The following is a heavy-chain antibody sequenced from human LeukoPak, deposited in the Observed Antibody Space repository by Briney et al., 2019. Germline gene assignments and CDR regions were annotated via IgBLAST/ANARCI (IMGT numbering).Heavy chain of an antibody. Sequence: ASVKVSCKASGGTFSSYAISWVRQAPGQGLEWMGGIIPIFGTANYAQKFQGRVTITADKSTSTAYMELSSLRSEDTAVYYCATLPPRFLSRYADYWGQGTLVTVSS. D-gene: IGHD3-3*01. J-gene: IGHJ4*02. CDR2: IIPIFGTA. CDR1: GGTFSSYA. V-gene: IGHV1-69*06. CDR3: ATLPPRFLSRYADY.